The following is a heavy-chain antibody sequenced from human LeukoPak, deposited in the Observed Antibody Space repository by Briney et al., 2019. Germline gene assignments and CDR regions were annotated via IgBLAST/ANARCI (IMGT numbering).Heavy chain of an antibody. CDR3: ARGEGWYCSSSSCFTHWFDP. Sequence: SGGSLRLSCAASGFTFSSYWMHWVRHAPGKGLVWVSRINIDGSSTSYVDSVKGRFTIPRDNAKNTLYLQMNSLRAEDTAVYYCARGEGWYCSSSSCFTHWFDPWGQGTQVTVSS. CDR1: GFTFSSYW. CDR2: INIDGSST. J-gene: IGHJ5*02. D-gene: IGHD2-2*02. V-gene: IGHV3-74*01.